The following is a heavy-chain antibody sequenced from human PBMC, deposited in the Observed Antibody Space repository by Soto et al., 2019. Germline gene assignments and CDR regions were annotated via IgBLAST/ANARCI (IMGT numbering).Heavy chain of an antibody. Sequence: QVQLVQSGAEVKEPGSSVRVSCKASGGTFDNFIMNWVRQTPGRGLEWMGGIVPMLGTPTYAEKFKGRVTISATGSTSTMYMEVTRLRSEDTAIYYCARNGTYSSSLSQYSGMDVGGQGTTVTVPS. CDR3: ARNGTYSSSLSQYSGMDV. CDR1: GGTFDNFI. D-gene: IGHD1-26*01. CDR2: IVPMLGTP. V-gene: IGHV1-69*01. J-gene: IGHJ6*02.